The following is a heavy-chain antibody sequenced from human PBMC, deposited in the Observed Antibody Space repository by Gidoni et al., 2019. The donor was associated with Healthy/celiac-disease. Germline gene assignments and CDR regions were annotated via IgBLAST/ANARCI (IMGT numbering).Heavy chain of an antibody. CDR2: IYTSGST. V-gene: IGHV4-4*07. CDR3: ARAPYCGGDCSLAFDY. Sequence: QVQLQESGPGLVKPSETLSLTCTVSGGSISSYYWSWIRQPAGKGLEWIGRIYTSGSTNYNPSLKSRVTMSVDTSKNQFSLKLSSVTAADTAVYYCARAPYCGGDCSLAFDYWGQGTLVTVSS. J-gene: IGHJ4*02. D-gene: IGHD2-21*02. CDR1: GGSISSYY.